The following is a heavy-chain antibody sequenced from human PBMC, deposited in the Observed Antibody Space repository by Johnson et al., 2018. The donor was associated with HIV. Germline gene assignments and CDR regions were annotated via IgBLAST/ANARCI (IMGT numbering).Heavy chain of an antibody. CDR2: IGTAGDT. V-gene: IGHV3-13*01. J-gene: IGHJ3*01. Sequence: VQLVESGGGVVQPGGSLRLSCAASGFTFSSYDMHWVRQVTRKGLEWVSAIGTAGDTYYPGSVKGRFTISRENAKDSLYLQMNSLRAEDTAVYYCARAPGAGDAFDVWGQGTLVIVSS. CDR3: ARAPGAGDAFDV. CDR1: GFTFSSYD. D-gene: IGHD7-27*01.